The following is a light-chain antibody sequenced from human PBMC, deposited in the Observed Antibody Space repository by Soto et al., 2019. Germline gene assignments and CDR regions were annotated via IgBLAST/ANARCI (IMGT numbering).Light chain of an antibody. CDR2: AAS. CDR1: QSINTY. J-gene: IGKJ3*01. V-gene: IGKV1-39*01. Sequence: DIPLTQSPSSMSASVCNSVPLPCRASQSINTYLDWYQQKPGKAPNLLIFAASTIQSGVPSRFSGSGSGTDFTLTISSLQPDDFATYYCQQTYSPPFTVGAGNKVDIK. CDR3: QQTYSPPFT.